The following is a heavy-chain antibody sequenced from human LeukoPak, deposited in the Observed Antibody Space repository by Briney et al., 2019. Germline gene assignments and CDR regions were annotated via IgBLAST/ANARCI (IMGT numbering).Heavy chain of an antibody. D-gene: IGHD4-23*01. CDR1: GFTLSSYE. Sequence: PGGSLRLSCAASGFTLSSYEMHWVRQAPGKGLEWVSCISSSGSTIYYADSVKGRFTISRDNAKNSLYLQMNSLRAEDTAVYYCARDYGGSSPFDYWGQGTLVTVSS. CDR3: ARDYGGSSPFDY. V-gene: IGHV3-48*03. CDR2: ISSSGSTI. J-gene: IGHJ4*02.